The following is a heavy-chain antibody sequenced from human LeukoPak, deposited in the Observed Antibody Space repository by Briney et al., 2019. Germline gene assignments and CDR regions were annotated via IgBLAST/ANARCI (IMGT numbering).Heavy chain of an antibody. D-gene: IGHD3-3*02. V-gene: IGHV3-53*01. CDR2: IYRSGTT. CDR1: GLTVSRYY. CDR3: ARAGGISKPFDL. Sequence: GGSLTLPCAVSGLTVSRYYMNWLRQAPEKGLEWRTLIYRSGTTYSAHSVRGRYAMTKVNSKNTLYLQMNNLRAEDTAVYYCARAGGISKPFDLWGQGTLVTVS. J-gene: IGHJ4*02.